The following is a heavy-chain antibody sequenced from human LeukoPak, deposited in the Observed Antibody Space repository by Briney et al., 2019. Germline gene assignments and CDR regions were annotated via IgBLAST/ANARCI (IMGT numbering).Heavy chain of an antibody. Sequence: GGSLRLSCAASGLTFSRLWMHWVRQAPGKGLVWVSRINGDGSRTTYADFVKGRFTISRDHPKNTLYLQMNSLRAEDTAVYYCARSPGDLRFDPWGQGTLVTVSS. CDR1: GLTFSRLW. CDR3: ARSPGDLRFDP. CDR2: INGDGSRT. V-gene: IGHV3-74*01. D-gene: IGHD3-10*01. J-gene: IGHJ5*02.